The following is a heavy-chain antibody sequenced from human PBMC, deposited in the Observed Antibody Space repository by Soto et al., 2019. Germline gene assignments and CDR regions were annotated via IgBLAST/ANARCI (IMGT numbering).Heavy chain of an antibody. V-gene: IGHV1-69*02. D-gene: IGHD6-6*01. CDR1: GGTFSSYT. CDR3: ARVVWAARHSHWFDP. Sequence: SVKVSCKASGGTFSSYTISWVRQAPGQGLEWMGRIIPILGIANYAQKFQGRVTITADKSTSTAYMELSSLRSEDTAVYYCARVVWAARHSHWFDPWGQGTLVTVSS. J-gene: IGHJ5*02. CDR2: IIPILGIA.